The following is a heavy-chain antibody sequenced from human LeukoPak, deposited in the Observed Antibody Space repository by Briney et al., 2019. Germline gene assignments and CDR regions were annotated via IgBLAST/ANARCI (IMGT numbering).Heavy chain of an antibody. CDR3: ARGLDSGILGAFDI. V-gene: IGHV3-30-3*01. J-gene: IGHJ3*02. D-gene: IGHD1-26*01. CDR1: GFTFSSYA. Sequence: HPGRSLRLSCAASGFTFSSYAMHWVRQAPGKGLEWVAVISYDGSNKYYADSVKGRFTISRDNSKNTLYLQMDSLRADDTAVYFCARGLDSGILGAFDIWGQGTMVTVSS. CDR2: ISYDGSNK.